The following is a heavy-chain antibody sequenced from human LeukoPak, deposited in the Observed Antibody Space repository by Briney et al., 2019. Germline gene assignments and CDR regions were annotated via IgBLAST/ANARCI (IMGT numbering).Heavy chain of an antibody. J-gene: IGHJ4*02. V-gene: IGHV3-23*01. CDR1: GFTFSSYG. Sequence: PGGSLRLSCSASGFTFSSYGMSWVRQAPGKGLEWVAVISDSGDKTGYAESVQGRFIISRDNSDNTLYLEMSRLRVEDTATYYCAKDLWFAELLGLGFDVWGQGRQVIVSS. CDR2: ISDSGDKT. CDR3: AKDLWFAELLGLGFDV. D-gene: IGHD3-10*01.